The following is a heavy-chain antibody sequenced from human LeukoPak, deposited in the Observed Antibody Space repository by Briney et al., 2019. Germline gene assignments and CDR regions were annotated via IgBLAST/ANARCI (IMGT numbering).Heavy chain of an antibody. J-gene: IGHJ3*02. V-gene: IGHV5-51*01. CDR1: GYRFTNYW. CDR3: ARRDDAFDI. Sequence: GESLKISCKGSGYRFTNYWIGWVRQMPGKGLEWMGVIYPGDSDTRYSPSFQGRVTISADKSISTAYLQWSSLKAADTAMYYCARRDDAFDIWGQGTMVTVSS. CDR2: IYPGDSDT.